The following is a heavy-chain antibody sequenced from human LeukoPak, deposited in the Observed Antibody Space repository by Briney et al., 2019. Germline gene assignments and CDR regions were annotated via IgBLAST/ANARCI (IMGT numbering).Heavy chain of an antibody. CDR2: IDDSGDST. V-gene: IGHV3-23*01. Sequence: GGSLRLSCAASGFTFSSYAMSWVRQAPGKGLGWVSAIDDSGDSTYYADSVKGRFTISRDNSKNTLYLQMNSLSAEDTAVYFCAKDGQQLVQRYNWFDPWGQGTLVTVSS. CDR3: AKDGQQLVQRYNWFDP. J-gene: IGHJ5*02. CDR1: GFTFSSYA. D-gene: IGHD6-13*01.